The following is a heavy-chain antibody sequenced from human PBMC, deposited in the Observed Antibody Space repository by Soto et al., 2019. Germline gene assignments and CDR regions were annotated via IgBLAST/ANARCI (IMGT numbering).Heavy chain of an antibody. D-gene: IGHD3-9*01. CDR2: ISPYNGPT. J-gene: IGHJ3*01. V-gene: IGHV1-18*01. Sequence: QVQLVQSGAEVKKPGASMKVSCKASGYTFTTYGLSWVRQAPGQGLEWIGWISPYNGPTTYAQKLQCRVTITTDTSTRTAFIELRSLRSDDTAIYYCARLYYVFLTGSYNVEAAHAFDFCGQGTMVPVSS. CDR1: GYTFTTYG. CDR3: ARLYYVFLTGSYNVEAAHAFDF.